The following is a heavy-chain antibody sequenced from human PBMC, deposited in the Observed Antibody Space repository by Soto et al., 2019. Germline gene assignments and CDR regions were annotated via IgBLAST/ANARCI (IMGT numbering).Heavy chain of an antibody. CDR1: GFTFSSYA. J-gene: IGHJ3*02. D-gene: IGHD4-17*01. Sequence: GGSLRLSCAASGFTFSSYAMHWVRQAPGKGLEWVAVISYDGSNKYYADSVKGRFTISRDNSKNTLYLQMNSLRAEDTAVYYCAREGTLGSVTTNAFDIWGQGTMVTVSS. V-gene: IGHV3-30-3*01. CDR3: AREGTLGSVTTNAFDI. CDR2: ISYDGSNK.